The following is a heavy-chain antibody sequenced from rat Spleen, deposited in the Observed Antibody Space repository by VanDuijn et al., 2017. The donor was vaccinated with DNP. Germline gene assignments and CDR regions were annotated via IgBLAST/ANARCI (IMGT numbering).Heavy chain of an antibody. CDR2: ISYSGRT. CDR3: ARWPGYNPPYAMDA. V-gene: IGHV3-1*01. Sequence: EVQLQESGPGLVKPSQSLSLTCSVTGSSISSNYWGWIRKFPGNKMEWIGHISYSGRTTYNPSLKSRISVTRDTSKNQFFLELDSVSTEDTATYYCARWPGYNPPYAMDAWGQGTSVTVSS. D-gene: IGHD1-4*01. J-gene: IGHJ4*01. CDR1: GSSISSNY.